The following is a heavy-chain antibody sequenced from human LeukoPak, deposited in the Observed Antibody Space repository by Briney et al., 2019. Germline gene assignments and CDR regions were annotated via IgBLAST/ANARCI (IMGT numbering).Heavy chain of an antibody. J-gene: IGHJ4*02. CDR2: IWYDGSNK. Sequence: GGSLRLSCAASGFTFSSYGMHWVRQAPGKGLEWVAVIWYDGSNKYCADSVKGRFTISRDNSKNTLYLQMNSLRAEDTAVYYCARDLGYDYVWGSYDYWGQGTLVTVSS. CDR3: ARDLGYDYVWGSYDY. D-gene: IGHD3-16*01. CDR1: GFTFSSYG. V-gene: IGHV3-33*01.